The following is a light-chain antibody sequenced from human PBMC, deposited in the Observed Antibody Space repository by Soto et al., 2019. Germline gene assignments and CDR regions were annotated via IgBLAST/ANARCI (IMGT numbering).Light chain of an antibody. CDR3: QQYNDWPPA. Sequence: ETVMTQSPATLSLSPGDSATLSCRASQSVSSKLVGYQQKPGQAPRFLIYGASTRDTGIPARVRGSGSGTELTLTIDSLQSEDFAVYYCQQYNDWPPAFGGGTKVDLK. CDR1: QSVSSK. J-gene: IGKJ4*01. V-gene: IGKV3-15*01. CDR2: GAS.